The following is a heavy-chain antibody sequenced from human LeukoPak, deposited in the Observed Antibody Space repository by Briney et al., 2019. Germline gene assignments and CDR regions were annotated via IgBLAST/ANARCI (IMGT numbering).Heavy chain of an antibody. D-gene: IGHD3-22*01. CDR3: ARGYYYYFDY. V-gene: IGHV3-66*01. CDR2: IYSGGST. CDR1: GSSVSTNY. J-gene: IGHJ4*02. Sequence: GGSLRLSCAASGSSVSTNYINWVRQAPGKGLEWVSVIYSGGSTYSADSVKGRFTISRDNSKNTLYLQMNSLRAEDTAVYYCARGYYYYFDYWGQGTLVTVSS.